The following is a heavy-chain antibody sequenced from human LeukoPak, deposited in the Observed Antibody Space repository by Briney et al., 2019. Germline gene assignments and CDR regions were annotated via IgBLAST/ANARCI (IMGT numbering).Heavy chain of an antibody. CDR3: ARAIGYGNKQLWDFQH. CDR1: GYTFTSYA. J-gene: IGHJ1*01. Sequence: GASVKVSCKASGYTFTSYAISWVRQAPGQGLEWMGGFDPEDGETIYAQKFQGRVTMTRDTSISTAYMELSRLRSDDTAVYYCARAIGYGNKQLWDFQHWGQGTLVTVSS. V-gene: IGHV1-2*02. CDR2: FDPEDGET. D-gene: IGHD2-21*01.